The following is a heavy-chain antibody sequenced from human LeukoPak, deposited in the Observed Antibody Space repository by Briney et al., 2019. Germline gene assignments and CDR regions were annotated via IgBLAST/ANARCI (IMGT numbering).Heavy chain of an antibody. D-gene: IGHD3-3*01. Sequence: SETLPLTCAVYGGSFSGYYLRWIHQPAGKGVDWVGEINHFERTNYNPSLKSRVTISVDTSKNQFSLKLSSVTAADTAVYYCARGLGNGYYVVWYYYGMDVWGQGTTVTVSS. CDR1: GGSFSGYY. J-gene: IGHJ6*02. CDR3: ARGLGNGYYVVWYYYGMDV. CDR2: INHFERT. V-gene: IGHV4-34*01.